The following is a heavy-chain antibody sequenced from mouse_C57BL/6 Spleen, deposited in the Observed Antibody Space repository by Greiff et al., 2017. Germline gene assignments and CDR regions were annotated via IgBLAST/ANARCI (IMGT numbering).Heavy chain of an antibody. CDR3: AREGGITTSGYFDV. CDR1: GYTFTRYW. CDR2: IYPSDSET. D-gene: IGHD1-1*01. Sequence: QVQLQQPGAELVRPGSSVTLSCKASGYTFTRYWLAWVKQRPGQGLEWIGNIYPSDSETHYNQKFKDKATLTVDKSSSTAYMQLSSLTSEDSAVYYCAREGGITTSGYFDVWGTGTTVTVSS. J-gene: IGHJ1*03. V-gene: IGHV1-61*01.